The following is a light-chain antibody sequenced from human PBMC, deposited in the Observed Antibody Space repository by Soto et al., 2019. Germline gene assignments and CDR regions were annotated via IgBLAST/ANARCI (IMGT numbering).Light chain of an antibody. CDR3: CSYAGTFYV. CDR2: DVS. V-gene: IGLV2-11*01. Sequence: QSVLTQPRSVSGSPGQSVTISCTGTSSDFGGYNYVSWYQHHPGKAPKLMIYDVSERPSGVSDRFSGSKSGNTASLTISGLQAEDEAYYYCCSYAGTFYVFGTGTKVTVL. J-gene: IGLJ1*01. CDR1: SSDFGGYNY.